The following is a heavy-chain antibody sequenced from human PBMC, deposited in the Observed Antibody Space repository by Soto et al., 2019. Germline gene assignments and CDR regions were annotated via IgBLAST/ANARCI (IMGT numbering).Heavy chain of an antibody. CDR1: GDSVSSNSAA. J-gene: IGHJ6*03. CDR3: ARGQLELLLAYYYYYMDV. D-gene: IGHD1-7*01. V-gene: IGHV6-1*01. Sequence: KQSQTLSLTCAISGDSVSSNSAAWNWIRQSPSRGLEWLGRTYYRSKWYNDYAVSVKSRITINPDTSKNQFSLQLNSVTPEDTAVYYCARGQLELLLAYYYYYMDVWGKGTTVTVSS. CDR2: TYYRSKWYN.